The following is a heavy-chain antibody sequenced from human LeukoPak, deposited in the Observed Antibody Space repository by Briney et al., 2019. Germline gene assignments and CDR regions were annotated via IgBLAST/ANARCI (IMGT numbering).Heavy chain of an antibody. CDR1: GGSMSYYY. CDR3: ARIGELWVD. CDR2: FYYSGST. D-gene: IGHD3-10*01. J-gene: IGHJ4*02. V-gene: IGHV4-59*01. Sequence: SETLSLTCTVSGGSMSYYYWSWLRQPPGKGLEWIGYFYYSGSTNYNPSLKSRVTISLDMSKNQFSLKLSSVTAADAAVYYCARIGELWVDWGQGTLVTVSS.